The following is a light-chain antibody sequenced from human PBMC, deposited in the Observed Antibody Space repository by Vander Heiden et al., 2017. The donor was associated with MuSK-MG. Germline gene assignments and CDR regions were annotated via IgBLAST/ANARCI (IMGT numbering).Light chain of an antibody. CDR1: NIGSKT. V-gene: IGLV3-21*04. CDR3: QVWDSSSDHPVV. CDR2: YDT. J-gene: IGLJ3*02. Sequence: SYVLTPPPSVSVAPGKTARITCGGNNIGSKTVHWYQQKPGQAPVLVIYYDTDRPSGIPERFSGSNSGNTATLNISRVEAGDEGDYSCQVWDSSSDHPVVFGGGTKLTVL.